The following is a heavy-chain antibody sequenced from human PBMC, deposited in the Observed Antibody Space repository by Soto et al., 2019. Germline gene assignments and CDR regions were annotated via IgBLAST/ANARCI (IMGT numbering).Heavy chain of an antibody. CDR3: ARDQSSGWYGKDSGMDV. J-gene: IGHJ6*02. Sequence: QVQLVQSGAEVKKPGATVKVSCKASGYTFSNHGISWVRQAPGQGLEWMGWISGNNGNTYHAQKFQGRVTMTVETSTSTTYMELRGLKSDDTAVYYCARDQSSGWYGKDSGMDVWGQGTTVTVSS. CDR2: ISGNNGNT. CDR1: GYTFSNHG. V-gene: IGHV1-18*01. D-gene: IGHD6-19*01.